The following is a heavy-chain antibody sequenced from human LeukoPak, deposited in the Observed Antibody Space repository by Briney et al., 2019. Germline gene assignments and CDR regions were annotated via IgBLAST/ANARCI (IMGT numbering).Heavy chain of an antibody. D-gene: IGHD6-13*01. J-gene: IGHJ4*02. CDR1: GFTFSSYG. CDR3: AKDCPYSSSWYGAGDY. CDR2: ISGNGGST. Sequence: GGSLRLSCAASGFTFSSYGMTWVRQAPGKGLEWVSSISGNGGSTYYADSVKGRFTISRDNSKNTLYLQMNSLRAEDTAVYYCAKDCPYSSSWYGAGDYWGQGTLVTVSS. V-gene: IGHV3-23*01.